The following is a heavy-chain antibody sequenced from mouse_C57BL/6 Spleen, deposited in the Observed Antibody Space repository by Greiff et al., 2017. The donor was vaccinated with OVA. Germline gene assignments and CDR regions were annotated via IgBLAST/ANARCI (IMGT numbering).Heavy chain of an antibody. Sequence: QVQLQQPGAELVKPGASVKMSCKASGYTFTSYWITWVKQRPGQGLEWIGDIYPGSGSTNYNEKFKSKATLTVDTSSSTAYMQLSSLTSEDSAVYYWARGYGSSFGGYFDVWGTGTTVTVSS. CDR1: GYTFTSYW. D-gene: IGHD1-1*01. CDR3: ARGYGSSFGGYFDV. CDR2: IYPGSGST. V-gene: IGHV1-55*01. J-gene: IGHJ1*03.